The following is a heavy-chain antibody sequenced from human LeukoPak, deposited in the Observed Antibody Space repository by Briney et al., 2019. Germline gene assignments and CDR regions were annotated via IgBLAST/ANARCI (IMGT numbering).Heavy chain of an antibody. CDR1: GFTFSDYL. CDR3: AMALDY. CDR2: ISHSGSSI. J-gene: IGHJ4*02. V-gene: IGHV3-23*01. Sequence: GGSLRLSCVASGFTFSDYLMNWVRQAPGKGLEWVSGISHSGSSIYYADSVKGRFTISRDNSKNTLYLQMDRLRVEDTAVYYCAMALDYWGQGTLVTVSS.